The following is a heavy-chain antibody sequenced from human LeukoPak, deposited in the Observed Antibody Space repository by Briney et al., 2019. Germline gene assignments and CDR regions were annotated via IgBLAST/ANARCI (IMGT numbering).Heavy chain of an antibody. V-gene: IGHV3-74*01. CDR1: GFTLSTYW. CDR3: ARDEGYYGSGSYF. D-gene: IGHD3-10*01. J-gene: IGHJ4*02. CDR2: INPDGSTT. Sequence: GGSLRLSCAASGFTLSTYWMHWVRQAPGKGLVWVSRINPDGSTTTYADSVKGRFTISRDNSKNTLYLQMNSLRAEDTAVYYCARDEGYYGSGSYFWGQGTLVTVSS.